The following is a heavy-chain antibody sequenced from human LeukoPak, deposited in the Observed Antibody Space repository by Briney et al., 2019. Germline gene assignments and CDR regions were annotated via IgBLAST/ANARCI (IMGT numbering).Heavy chain of an antibody. CDR3: ARTYSSRPRGWFDP. V-gene: IGHV1-69*04. CDR2: IIPILGIA. D-gene: IGHD6-13*01. J-gene: IGHJ5*02. Sequence: ASVKVSCKASGGTFSSYAISWVRQAPGQGLEWTGRIIPILGIANYAQKFQGRVTITADKSTSTAYMELSSLRSEDTAVYYCARTYSSRPRGWFDPWGQGTLVTVSS. CDR1: GGTFSSYA.